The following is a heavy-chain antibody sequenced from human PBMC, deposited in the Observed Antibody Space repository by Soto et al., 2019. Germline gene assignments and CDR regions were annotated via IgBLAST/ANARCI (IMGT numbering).Heavy chain of an antibody. V-gene: IGHV1-3*01. CDR1: GYTFTSYA. D-gene: IGHD2-21*02. Sequence: ASVKVSCKAAGYTFTSYAMHWLRQAPGQRLEWMGWINAGNGNTKYSQKFQGRVTITRDTSASTAYMELSSLRSEDTAVYYCGKGWKVVTATYYYYGMDDWGQGTTVTVSS. CDR2: INAGNGNT. J-gene: IGHJ6*02. CDR3: GKGWKVVTATYYYYGMDD.